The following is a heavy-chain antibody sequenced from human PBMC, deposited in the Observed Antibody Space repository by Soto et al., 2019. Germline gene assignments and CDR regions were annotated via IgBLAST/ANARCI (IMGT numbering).Heavy chain of an antibody. CDR1: GGSISSGGYY. J-gene: IGHJ3*02. CDR3: AREVGGHIVVVTAPNTPVDAFDI. V-gene: IGHV4-31*03. Sequence: QVQLQESGPGLVKPSQTLSLTCTVSGGSISSGGYYWSWIRQHPGKGLEWIGYSYYRGSTYYNPYLKSRVTISVDTSKNQFSLKLSSVTAADTAVYYCAREVGGHIVVVTAPNTPVDAFDIWGQGTMVTVSS. D-gene: IGHD2-21*02. CDR2: SYYRGST.